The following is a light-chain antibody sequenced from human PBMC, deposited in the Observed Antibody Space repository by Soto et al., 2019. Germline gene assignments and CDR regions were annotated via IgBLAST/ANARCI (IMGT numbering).Light chain of an antibody. CDR3: SSISNRETPYV. V-gene: IGLV2-14*03. CDR1: SRDIGGYDF. CDR2: YVS. Sequence: QSALAQPASVSGSPGQSITISCAGSSRDIGGYDFVSWYQQHPGEVPKLIIFYVSDRPSGVSDRFSGSKSGDTASLTISGLQVEDEAYYYCSSISNRETPYVFGTGTKVTVL. J-gene: IGLJ1*01.